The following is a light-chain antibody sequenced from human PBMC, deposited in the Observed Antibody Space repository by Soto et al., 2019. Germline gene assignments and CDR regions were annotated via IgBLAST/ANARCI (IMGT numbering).Light chain of an antibody. CDR3: QQRSNWPLT. Sequence: EIVLTQSPATLSLSPGERATLSCRASESVSRYLAWYQHKPGQAPRLLIYDASNRATGIPARFSGNGSGTDFTLSISSLEPEDFAVYYCQQRSNWPLTFGGGTKVDI. V-gene: IGKV3-11*01. CDR1: ESVSRY. J-gene: IGKJ4*01. CDR2: DAS.